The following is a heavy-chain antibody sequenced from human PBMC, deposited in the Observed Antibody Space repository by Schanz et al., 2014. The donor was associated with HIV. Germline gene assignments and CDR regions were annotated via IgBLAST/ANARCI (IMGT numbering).Heavy chain of an antibody. V-gene: IGHV1-8*02. CDR3: TRGARDCSNGVCGGTYFDY. CDR1: GYTFSSND. Sequence: QVQLVQSGAGVKKPGASVRVSCKASGYTFSSNDINWVRQASGQGHELVRWMNQRSGNTGYAQKLQGRVILHRHTSLTTAYMELSSLTSDDTAVYYCTRGARDCSNGVCGGTYFDYWGQGTLVTVSS. CDR2: MNQRSGNT. J-gene: IGHJ4*02. D-gene: IGHD2-8*01.